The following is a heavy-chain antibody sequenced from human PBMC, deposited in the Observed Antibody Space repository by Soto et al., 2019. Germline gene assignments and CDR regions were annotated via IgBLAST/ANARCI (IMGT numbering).Heavy chain of an antibody. CDR3: ARGSGYMGPNWFDP. D-gene: IGHD6-13*01. Sequence: EVQLVESGGGLVQPGGSLRLSCAASGFTFSSYDMHWVRQATGKGLEWVSAIGTAGDTYYPGSVKGRFTISRENAKNSLYLKMNSLRAGDTAVYYCARGSGYMGPNWFDPWGQGTLVTVSS. CDR1: GFTFSSYD. V-gene: IGHV3-13*01. CDR2: IGTAGDT. J-gene: IGHJ5*02.